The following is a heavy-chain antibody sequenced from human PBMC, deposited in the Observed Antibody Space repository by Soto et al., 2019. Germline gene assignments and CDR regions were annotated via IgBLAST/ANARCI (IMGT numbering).Heavy chain of an antibody. D-gene: IGHD6-19*01. V-gene: IGHV4-4*02. CDR2: IYHSGST. CDR1: GGSISSYY. Sequence: PSETLSLTCTVSGGSISSYYWSWVRQPPGKGLEWIGEIYHSGSTNYNPSLKSRVTISVDKSKNQFSLKLSSVTAADTAVYYCARVPVAGKYYYYYMDVWGKGTTVTVSS. CDR3: ARVPVAGKYYYYYMDV. J-gene: IGHJ6*03.